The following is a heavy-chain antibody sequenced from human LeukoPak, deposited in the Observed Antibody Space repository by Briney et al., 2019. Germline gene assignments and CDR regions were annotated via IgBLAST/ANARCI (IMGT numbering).Heavy chain of an antibody. V-gene: IGHV3-9*01. CDR2: ISWNSGSI. J-gene: IGHJ4*02. CDR1: GFTLDDYA. Sequence: GGSLRLSCAASGFTLDDYAMHWVRQAPGKGLEWVSGISWNSGSIGYADSVKGRFTISRDNAKNSLYLQMNSLRAEDTALYYCAKLEGDYGDFPDYWGQGTLVTVSS. D-gene: IGHD4-17*01. CDR3: AKLEGDYGDFPDY.